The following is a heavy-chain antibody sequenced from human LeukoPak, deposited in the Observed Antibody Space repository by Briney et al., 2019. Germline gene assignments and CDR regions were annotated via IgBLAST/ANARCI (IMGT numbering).Heavy chain of an antibody. CDR2: IIPIFGTA. CDR3: ARGLGDILTGYYCN. CDR1: GGTFSSYA. D-gene: IGHD3-9*01. Sequence: SVKVSFKASGGTFSSYAISWVRQAPGQGLEWMGGIIPIFGTANYAQKFQGRVTITADESTSTAYMELSSLRSEDTAVYYCARGLGDILTGYYCNWGQGTLVTVSS. V-gene: IGHV1-69*01. J-gene: IGHJ4*02.